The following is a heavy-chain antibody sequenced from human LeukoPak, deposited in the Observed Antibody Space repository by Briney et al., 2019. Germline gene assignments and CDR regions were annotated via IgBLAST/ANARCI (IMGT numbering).Heavy chain of an antibody. CDR2: VHLDGRT. V-gene: IGHV4-4*02. Sequence: SETLSLTCDVSGGSVTSTNWWTWFRQPPGKGLEWIGEVHLDGRTNYNPSLKSRLVMSADLPENHISLKLTSVTAADTAVHYCAREGGFYRPLDYSGQGTLVTVSS. CDR1: GGSVTSTNW. J-gene: IGHJ4*02. D-gene: IGHD6-25*01. CDR3: AREGGFYRPLDY.